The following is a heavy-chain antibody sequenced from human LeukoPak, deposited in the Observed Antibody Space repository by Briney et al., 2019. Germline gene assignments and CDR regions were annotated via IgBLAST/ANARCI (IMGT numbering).Heavy chain of an antibody. D-gene: IGHD2-2*01. CDR1: GGTFSSYT. CDR2: IIPILGIA. Sequence: GASVKVSCKASGGTFSSYTISWVRQAPGQGLEWMGRIIPILGIANYAQKFQGRVTITADKSTSTAYMELSSLRSEDTAVYYCARDRYCSSTSCHGGYYYYGMDVWGQGTTVTVSS. J-gene: IGHJ6*02. CDR3: ARDRYCSSTSCHGGYYYYGMDV. V-gene: IGHV1-69*04.